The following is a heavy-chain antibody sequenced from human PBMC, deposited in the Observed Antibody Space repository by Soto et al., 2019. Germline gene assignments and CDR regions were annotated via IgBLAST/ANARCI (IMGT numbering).Heavy chain of an antibody. CDR2: IYYSGIT. J-gene: IGHJ6*02. CDR3: ARYKSNYYYGMDV. V-gene: IGHV4-59*01. D-gene: IGHD1-20*01. CDR1: GGSISSYY. Sequence: QVQLQESGPGLVKPSETLSLTCTVSGGSISSYYWSWIRQPPGKGLEWIGYIYYSGITNYNPSLKSRVTISVDTSKNQFSLKLSSVTAADTAVYYCARYKSNYYYGMDVWGQGTTVIVSS.